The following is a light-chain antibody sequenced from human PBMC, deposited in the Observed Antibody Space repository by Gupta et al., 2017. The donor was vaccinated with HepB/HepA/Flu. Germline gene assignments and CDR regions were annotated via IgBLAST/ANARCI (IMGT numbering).Light chain of an antibody. V-gene: IGKV3-15*01. CDR2: GAS. Sequence: EIVMTQSPATLSVSPGERVTLSCRASESVSINLAWYKQKPGQAPRLLIHGASTRATGISARFSGSGITKEFPLTISIRQSEPFAVYTCQWDNHWHAFTFGGGTKVEIK. CDR3: QWDNHWHAFT. CDR1: ESVSIN. J-gene: IGKJ4*01.